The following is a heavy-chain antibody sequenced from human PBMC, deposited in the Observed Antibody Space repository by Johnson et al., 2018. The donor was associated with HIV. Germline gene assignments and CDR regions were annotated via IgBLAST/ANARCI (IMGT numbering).Heavy chain of an antibody. CDR1: GFTFSSYG. D-gene: IGHD3-10*01. CDR2: ISGSGCRT. J-gene: IGHJ3*01. CDR3: ARAPEVRGVDAFDV. V-gene: IGHV3-NL1*01. Sequence: QVQLVESGGGVVQPGRSLRLSCVASGFTFSSYGMHWVRQAPGKGLEWVSAISGSGCRTYYADSVKGRFTISRDGSKNTLFLQMNSLEAEDTSVYYCARAPEVRGVDAFDVWGQGTVVTVSS.